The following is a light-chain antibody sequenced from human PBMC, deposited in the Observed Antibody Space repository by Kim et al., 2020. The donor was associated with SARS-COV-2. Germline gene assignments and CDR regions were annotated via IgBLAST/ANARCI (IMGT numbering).Light chain of an antibody. J-gene: IGKJ2*01. V-gene: IGKV1-39*01. CDR3: QQSSSAPYT. CDR1: QSISRN. CDR2: GAC. Sequence: ETVRDRVNITWRASQSISRNLNWYQQKPGKAPNLLIVGACSLQIRVTSRFSGSGSGTDFTLTISSIQPEDFATYYCQQSSSAPYTFGPGTKLEIK.